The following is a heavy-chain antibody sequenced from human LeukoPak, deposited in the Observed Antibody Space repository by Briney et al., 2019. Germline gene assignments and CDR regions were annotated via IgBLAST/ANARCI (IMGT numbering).Heavy chain of an antibody. J-gene: IGHJ3*02. Sequence: SETLSLTCTVSGGSISSYYWSWIRQPAGKGLEWIGRIYSSGSTNYNPSLKSRVTISVDTFKNQFSLKLTSVTAADTAVYYCARDNVLTGYFHDFDIWGQGTMVTVSS. D-gene: IGHD3-9*01. V-gene: IGHV4-4*07. CDR3: ARDNVLTGYFHDFDI. CDR2: IYSSGST. CDR1: GGSISSYY.